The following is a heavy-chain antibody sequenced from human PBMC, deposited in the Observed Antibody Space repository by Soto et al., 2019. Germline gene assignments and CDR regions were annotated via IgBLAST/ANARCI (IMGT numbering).Heavy chain of an antibody. CDR3: ARVLGQQGNTYFLGFDY. V-gene: IGHV4-39*01. J-gene: IGHJ4*02. CDR1: DGSSTSHSYY. D-gene: IGHD3-9*01. CDR2: IHYTGTT. Sequence: XETLSLTCTVIDGSSTSHSYYWGWIRQSPGTEMQWIGTIHYTGTTSYNPSLQGRATIAIDGSKNQMFLKLISVTAADTAVYYCARVLGQQGNTYFLGFDYWGQGTEVTVSS.